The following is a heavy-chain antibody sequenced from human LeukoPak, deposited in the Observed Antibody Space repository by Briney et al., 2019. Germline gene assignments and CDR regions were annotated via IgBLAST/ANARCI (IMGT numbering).Heavy chain of an antibody. D-gene: IGHD6-6*01. J-gene: IGHJ5*02. CDR1: GFSFSRYW. Sequence: GGSLRLSCAASGFSFSRYWMSWVRQAPGKGLEWVANIKQDGSEKNYVESVKGRFTISRDNAKNSLYLQTNSLRAEDTAVYYCARGRIAARRHNTYNWFDPWGQGTLVTVSS. CDR3: ARGRIAARRHNTYNWFDP. V-gene: IGHV3-7*01. CDR2: IKQDGSEK.